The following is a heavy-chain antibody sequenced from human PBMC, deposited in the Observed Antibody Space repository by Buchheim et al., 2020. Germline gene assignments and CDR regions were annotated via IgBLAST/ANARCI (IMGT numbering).Heavy chain of an antibody. CDR3: ARELSNWFDP. J-gene: IGHJ5*02. CDR2: IKQDGSEK. Sequence: EVQLLESGGGLVQPGGSLRLSCAASGFTFSSYAMSWVRQAPGKGLEWVANIKQDGSEKYYVDSVKGRFTISRDNAKNSLYLQMNSLRAEDTAVYYCARELSNWFDPWGQGTL. V-gene: IGHV3-7*01. CDR1: GFTFSSYA. D-gene: IGHD2-8*01.